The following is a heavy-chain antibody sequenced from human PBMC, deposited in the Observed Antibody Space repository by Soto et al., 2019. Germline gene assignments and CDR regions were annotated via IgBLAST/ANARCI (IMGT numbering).Heavy chain of an antibody. CDR3: ARTLPKSGSAPYYFTLGV. V-gene: IGHV3-23*01. J-gene: IGHJ6*02. CDR1: GFTFSSYA. Sequence: GGSLRLSCAAFGFTFSSYALSWVRQAPEKGLEWVSAISDSGRDTYYADSVKGSFTISRDDSRNTLFLQMNSLRAEDTAIYYCARTLPKSGSAPYYFTLGVWGQGTTVTVSS. CDR2: ISDSGRDT.